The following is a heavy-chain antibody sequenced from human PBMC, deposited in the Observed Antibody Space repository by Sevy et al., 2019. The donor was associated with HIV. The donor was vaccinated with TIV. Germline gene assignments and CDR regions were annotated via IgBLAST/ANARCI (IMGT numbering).Heavy chain of an antibody. J-gene: IGHJ6*02. CDR2: IRSKTYGGTT. V-gene: IGHV3-49*04. Sequence: GGSLRLSCTPSGFTSGDYILTWVRQTPGKGLEWVGFIRSKTYGGTTEHAASVKGRFTISRDDSKNVAYLRMNSLKTEDTAVYYCTRTSYYYDSGSYYGMDVWGQGTTVTVSS. CDR3: TRTSYYYDSGSYYGMDV. CDR1: GFTSGDYI. D-gene: IGHD3-10*01.